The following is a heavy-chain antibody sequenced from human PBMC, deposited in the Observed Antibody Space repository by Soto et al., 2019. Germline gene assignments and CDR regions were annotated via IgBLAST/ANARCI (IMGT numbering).Heavy chain of an antibody. CDR3: ARSKHTTTWSGGLDY. Sequence: GASVKVSCKASGYTFTNYDINWVRQAPGQGLEWMGWISADTGDTNYAQKLQGRVTMATDTSTSTAYMQLRTLRSDDTAVYYCARSKHTTTWSGGLDYWGQGTLVTVSS. CDR1: GYTFTNYD. V-gene: IGHV1-18*01. J-gene: IGHJ4*02. D-gene: IGHD6-13*01. CDR2: ISADTGDT.